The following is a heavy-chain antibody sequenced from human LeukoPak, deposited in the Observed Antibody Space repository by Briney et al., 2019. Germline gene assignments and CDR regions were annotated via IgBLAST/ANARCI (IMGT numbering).Heavy chain of an antibody. V-gene: IGHV1-18*01. CDR1: GYTFTSYG. CDR2: ISAYNGNT. Sequence: GASVKVSCKASGYTFTSYGISWVRQAPGQGLEWMGWISAYNGNTNYAQKLQGRVTMTTDTSTSTAYMELRSLRSDDTAVYYCARDTQDIVATTSPNSDYWGQGTLVTVSS. CDR3: ARDTQDIVATTSPNSDY. D-gene: IGHD5-12*01. J-gene: IGHJ4*02.